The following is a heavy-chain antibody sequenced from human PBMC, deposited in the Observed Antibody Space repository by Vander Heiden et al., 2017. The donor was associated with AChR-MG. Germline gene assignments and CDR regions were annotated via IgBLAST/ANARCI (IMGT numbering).Heavy chain of an antibody. CDR1: GGSFSGYY. Sequence: QVQLQQWGAGLLKPSETLSLTCAAYGGSFSGYYWSWIRQPPGKGLEWIGEINHSGSTNYNPSLKSRVTISVDTSKNQFSLKLSSVTAADTAVYYCARGSRLDYYYYGMDVWGQGTTVTVSS. CDR2: INHSGST. J-gene: IGHJ6*02. CDR3: ARGSRLDYYYYGMDV. D-gene: IGHD2-2*01. V-gene: IGHV4-34*01.